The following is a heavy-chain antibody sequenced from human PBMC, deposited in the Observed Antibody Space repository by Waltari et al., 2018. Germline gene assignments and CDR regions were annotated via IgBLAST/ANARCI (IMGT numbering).Heavy chain of an antibody. J-gene: IGHJ6*02. D-gene: IGHD3-16*01. CDR3: AEAGLYVRDYYYDYSMGV. V-gene: IGHV3-23*01. Sequence: EVQLLESGGGLVQPGGSLRLSCAASGFTFSSYALRWVRQAPGKGLEWVSSSRCSGAAIYYADSVKGRFTISRDNSKNTLYLQRISLRAEDTAVYYCAEAGLYVRDYYYDYSMGVWGQGTTVTVSS. CDR2: SRCSGAAI. CDR1: GFTFSSYA.